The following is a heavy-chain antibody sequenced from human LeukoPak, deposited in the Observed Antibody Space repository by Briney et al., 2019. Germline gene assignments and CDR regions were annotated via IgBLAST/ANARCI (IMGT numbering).Heavy chain of an antibody. V-gene: IGHV4-4*02. CDR1: GGSISSSNW. Sequence: PSGTLSLTCAVSGGSISSSNWWSWVRQPPGKGLEWIGEIYHSGSTNYNPSLKSRVTISVDKSKNQFSLKLSSVTAADTAVYYCARGYYDSSGYYSYAFDIWGQGTMVTVSS. CDR3: ARGYYDSSGYYSYAFDI. D-gene: IGHD3-22*01. CDR2: IYHSGST. J-gene: IGHJ3*02.